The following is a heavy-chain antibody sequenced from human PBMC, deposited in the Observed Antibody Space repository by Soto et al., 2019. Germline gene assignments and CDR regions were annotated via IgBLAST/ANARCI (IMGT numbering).Heavy chain of an antibody. CDR1: GGSISSGGYY. Sequence: QVQLQESGPGLVKPSQTLSLTCTVSGGSISSGGYYWSWIRQHPGKGLEWIGYIYYSGSTYYNPSLKSRVTISIDTSKNQFSLKLSSVTAADTAMYYCARLSSGERLNFDYWGQGTLVTVSS. J-gene: IGHJ4*02. CDR3: ARLSSGERLNFDY. CDR2: IYYSGST. V-gene: IGHV4-31*03. D-gene: IGHD3-10*02.